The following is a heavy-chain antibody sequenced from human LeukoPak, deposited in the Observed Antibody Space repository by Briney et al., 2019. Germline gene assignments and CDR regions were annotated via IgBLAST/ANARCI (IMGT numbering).Heavy chain of an antibody. CDR1: GFTFSSYW. CDR2: IKQDGSEK. Sequence: GGSLRLSCAASGFTFSSYWMSWVRQAPGKGLEWVANIKQDGSEKYYVDSVKGRFTISRDNAKNSLYPQMNSLRAEDTAVYYCARDGGSGSYYKGVYWGQGTLVTVSS. CDR3: ARDGGSGSYYKGVY. D-gene: IGHD3-10*01. V-gene: IGHV3-7*01. J-gene: IGHJ4*02.